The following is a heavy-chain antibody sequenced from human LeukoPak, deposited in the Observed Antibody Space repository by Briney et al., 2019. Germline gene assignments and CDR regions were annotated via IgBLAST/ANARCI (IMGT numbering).Heavy chain of an antibody. CDR3: TVPASGGYWFDP. D-gene: IGHD2-2*01. CDR2: IRGAGYSDAP. Sequence: QTGGSLTLSCAASGFSFSGSAIHWVRQAPGKGLEWVGRIRGAGYSDAPAYVASVRGRFTISREDSKSPAYLQMNSLKAEDTAVYYCTVPASGGYWFDPWGPGTLVTVSS. J-gene: IGHJ5*02. V-gene: IGHV3-73*01. CDR1: GFSFSGSA.